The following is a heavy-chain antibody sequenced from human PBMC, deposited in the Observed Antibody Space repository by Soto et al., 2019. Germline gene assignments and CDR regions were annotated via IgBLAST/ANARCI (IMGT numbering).Heavy chain of an antibody. CDR3: ARDASMCLTSCHGLEY. CDR2: TSYEGSKN. Sequence: PGGSLRLSCETSGFSFSNYGMHWVRQAPGKGLEWVDSTSYEGSKNRYSDSVTGRLTISRDNFRNVLFLQLNNLRDEDTATYYCARDASMCLTSCHGLEYWGLGTLVTVSS. J-gene: IGHJ4*02. D-gene: IGHD3-9*01. V-gene: IGHV3-33*05. CDR1: GFSFSNYG.